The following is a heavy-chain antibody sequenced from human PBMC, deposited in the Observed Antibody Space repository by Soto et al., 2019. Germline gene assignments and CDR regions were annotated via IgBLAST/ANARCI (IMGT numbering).Heavy chain of an antibody. CDR1: GDSISSYY. Sequence: PSETLSLTCTVSGDSISSYYWSWIRQPPGKGLEWIGYMYHSGSTNYNPSLKSRVTISVDRSKNQFSLKLSSVTAADTAVYYCARGYTSGWYFDYWGQGTLVTVSS. CDR3: ARGYTSGWYFDY. V-gene: IGHV4-59*12. J-gene: IGHJ4*02. D-gene: IGHD6-19*01. CDR2: MYHSGST.